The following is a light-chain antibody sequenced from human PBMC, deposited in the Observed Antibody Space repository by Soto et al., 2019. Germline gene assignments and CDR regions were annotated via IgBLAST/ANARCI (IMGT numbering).Light chain of an antibody. Sequence: QSVLTQPRSVSASPGQSVTISCTGTRSDVGGYNYVSRYQHHPGKAPKLMIYGVSARPSGVPDRFSGSKSGNTASLTISGLQAEDEADYYCCSYAGAPYVFGTGTKLTVL. J-gene: IGLJ1*01. CDR2: GVS. CDR1: RSDVGGYNY. CDR3: CSYAGAPYV. V-gene: IGLV2-11*01.